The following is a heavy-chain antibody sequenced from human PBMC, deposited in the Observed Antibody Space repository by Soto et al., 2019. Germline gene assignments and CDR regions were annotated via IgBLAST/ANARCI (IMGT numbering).Heavy chain of an antibody. CDR3: ARDNPSIAARSGMDV. CDR2: ISYDGSNK. CDR1: GFTFSSYA. J-gene: IGHJ6*02. V-gene: IGHV3-30-3*01. D-gene: IGHD6-6*01. Sequence: GVSLRLSCAASGFTFSSYAMHWVRQAPGKGLEWVAVISYDGSNKYYADSVKGRFTISRDNSKNTLYLQMNSLRAEDTAVYYCARDNPSIAARSGMDVWGQGTTVTVSS.